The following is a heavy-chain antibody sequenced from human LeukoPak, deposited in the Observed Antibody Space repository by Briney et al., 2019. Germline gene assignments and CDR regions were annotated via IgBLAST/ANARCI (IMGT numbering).Heavy chain of an antibody. D-gene: IGHD6-13*01. CDR2: INPNSGGT. Sequence: ASVKVSCKASGYTFTGYYMHWVRQAPGQGLERMGRINPNSGGTNYAQKFQGRVTMTRDTSISTAYMELSRLRSDDTAVYYCAREVAAANDAFDIWGQGTMVTVSS. J-gene: IGHJ3*02. CDR1: GYTFTGYY. V-gene: IGHV1-2*06. CDR3: AREVAAANDAFDI.